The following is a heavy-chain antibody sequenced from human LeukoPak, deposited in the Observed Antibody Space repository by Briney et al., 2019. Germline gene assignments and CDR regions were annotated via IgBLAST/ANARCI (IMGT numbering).Heavy chain of an antibody. Sequence: GGSLRLSCAASGFRFSAYAMTWVRQAPGKGLEWVSGISGSGDNTYYADSVKGRFTSSRDNSNNTLYLQMNSLRAEDTAEYYCGKDIGAEPEDWFDTWGQGTLVTVSS. CDR3: GKDIGAEPEDWFDT. CDR1: GFRFSAYA. CDR2: ISGSGDNT. D-gene: IGHD5-12*01. J-gene: IGHJ5*02. V-gene: IGHV3-23*01.